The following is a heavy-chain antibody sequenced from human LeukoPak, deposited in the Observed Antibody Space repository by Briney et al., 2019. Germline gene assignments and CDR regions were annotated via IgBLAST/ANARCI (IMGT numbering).Heavy chain of an antibody. D-gene: IGHD2-8*02. V-gene: IGHV1-8*01. CDR1: GYTFTTYD. Sequence: EASVKVSCKASGYTFTTYDINWVRQATGRGLEWLGWMSPNNGHTGYAQKFQGRVTLTRDTSINTAYMELSSLTSEDTAVYYCARSPYGTGHFDPWGQGSLVTVSS. J-gene: IGHJ5*02. CDR2: MSPNNGHT. CDR3: ARSPYGTGHFDP.